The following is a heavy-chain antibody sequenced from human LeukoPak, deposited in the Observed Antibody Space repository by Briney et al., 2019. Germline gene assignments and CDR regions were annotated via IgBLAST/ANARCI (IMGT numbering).Heavy chain of an antibody. Sequence: GGSLRLSCAASGFTFSSYGMHWVRQAPGKGLEWMAVVSYDGSVKYYADSVKGRFTASRDNSKNTLYLQMNSLRAEDTAEYYCAKDRGDSNYFDNWGQGTLVTVSS. D-gene: IGHD3-10*01. CDR1: GFTFSSYG. CDR2: VSYDGSVK. J-gene: IGHJ4*02. V-gene: IGHV3-30*18. CDR3: AKDRGDSNYFDN.